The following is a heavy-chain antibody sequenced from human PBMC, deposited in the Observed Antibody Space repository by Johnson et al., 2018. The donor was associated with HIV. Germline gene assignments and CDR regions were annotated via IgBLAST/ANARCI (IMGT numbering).Heavy chain of an antibody. CDR2: ISADGRNK. V-gene: IGHV3-30*03. J-gene: IGHJ3*02. D-gene: IGHD5-12*01. CDR1: GLTFSNAW. Sequence: QMQLVESGGGLVKPGGSLRLSCAASGLTFSNAWMNWVRQAPGKGLEWVSVISADGRNKYSADSVKGRFTISRDNSKNTLYLKMNSLRGEDTAVYYCARSSRYSAYDSDAFDIWGQGTMVTVSS. CDR3: ARSSRYSAYDSDAFDI.